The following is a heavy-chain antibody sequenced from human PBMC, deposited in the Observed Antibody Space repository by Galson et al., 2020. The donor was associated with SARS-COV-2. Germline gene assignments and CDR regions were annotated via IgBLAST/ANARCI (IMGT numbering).Heavy chain of an antibody. V-gene: IGHV4-34*01. Sequence: SETLSLTCAVYVGSLSGYYWTWIRQPPGKGLEWIGEINHSGSPNYNSSLKSRVTISLDTSKNQFSLRLTSVTDADTAVYYCARRIWSGSPTSWYLDLWGRGTLVTVSS. J-gene: IGHJ2*01. CDR1: VGSLSGYY. CDR3: ARRIWSGSPTSWYLDL. CDR2: INHSGSP. D-gene: IGHD3-3*01.